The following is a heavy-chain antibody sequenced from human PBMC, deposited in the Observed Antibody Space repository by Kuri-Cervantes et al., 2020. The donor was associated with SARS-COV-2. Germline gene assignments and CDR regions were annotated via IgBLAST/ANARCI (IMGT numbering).Heavy chain of an antibody. Sequence: ESLKISCAASGFTFSSYSMNWVRQAPGKGLEWVGSIHESGRTYYNPSLESRVTISVDTSKNQFSLNLKSVTAADTAVYYCARDVGGIAVVPPIILGGGDHWGQGTLVTVSS. J-gene: IGHJ4*02. D-gene: IGHD2-2*02. CDR1: GFTFSSYS. CDR3: ARDVGGIAVVPPIILGGGDH. V-gene: IGHV4-38-2*02. CDR2: IHESGRT.